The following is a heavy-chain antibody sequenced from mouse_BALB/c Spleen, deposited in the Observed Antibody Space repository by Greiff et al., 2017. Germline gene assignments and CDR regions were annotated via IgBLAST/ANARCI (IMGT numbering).Heavy chain of an antibody. Sequence: EVMLVESGPSLVKPSQTLSLTCSVTGDSITSGYWNWIRKFPGNKLEYMGYISYSGSTYYNPSLKSRISITRDTSKNQYYLQLNSVTTADTATYYCARGYDYDEGFAYWGQGTLVTVSA. D-gene: IGHD2-4*01. V-gene: IGHV3-8*02. J-gene: IGHJ3*01. CDR1: GDSITSGY. CDR2: ISYSGST. CDR3: ARGYDYDEGFAY.